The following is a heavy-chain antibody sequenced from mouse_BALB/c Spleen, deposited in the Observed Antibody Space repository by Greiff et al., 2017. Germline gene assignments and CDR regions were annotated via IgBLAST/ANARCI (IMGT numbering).Heavy chain of an antibody. CDR3: ARGGAY. CDR1: GFTFSDYY. V-gene: IGHV5-4*02. CDR2: ISDGGSYT. Sequence: DVQLVESGGGLVKPGGSLKLSCAASGFTFSDYYMYWVRQTPEKRLEWVATISDGGSYTYYPDSVKGRFTISRDNAKNNLYLQMSSLKSEDTAMYYCARGGAYWGQGTLVTVSA. J-gene: IGHJ3*01.